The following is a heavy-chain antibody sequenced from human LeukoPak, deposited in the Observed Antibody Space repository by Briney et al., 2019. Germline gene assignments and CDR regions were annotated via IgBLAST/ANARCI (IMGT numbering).Heavy chain of an antibody. J-gene: IGHJ6*02. CDR3: ARDLSAYYGMDV. D-gene: IGHD3-16*02. V-gene: IGHV4-59*01. Sequence: SETLSLTCTDSGGSLSSYYWSWIRQPPGKGLEWIGYIYYSGSTNYNPSLKSRVTISVDTSTNQFSLKLSSVTAADTAVYYCARDLSAYYGMDVWGQGTTVTVSS. CDR1: GGSLSSYY. CDR2: IYYSGST.